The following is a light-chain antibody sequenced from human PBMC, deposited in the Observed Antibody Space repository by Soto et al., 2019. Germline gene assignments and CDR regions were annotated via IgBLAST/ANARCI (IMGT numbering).Light chain of an antibody. CDR3: CSYAGSRIPV. V-gene: IGLV2-23*01. Sequence: QSVLTQPASVSGSPGQSITISCPGTSSDVGSYNLVSWYPHHQDKAPKLMIYEGNKWPSGISNRFSGSMSGNTASLTISSLQAEDEADYYRCSYAGSRIPVFGGGTKLTVL. CDR2: EGN. CDR1: SSDVGSYNL. J-gene: IGLJ2*01.